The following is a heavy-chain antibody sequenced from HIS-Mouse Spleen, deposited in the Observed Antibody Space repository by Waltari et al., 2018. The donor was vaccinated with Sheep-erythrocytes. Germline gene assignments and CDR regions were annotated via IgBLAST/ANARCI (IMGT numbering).Heavy chain of an antibody. V-gene: IGHV1-69*04. D-gene: IGHD1-26*01. CDR1: GGTFSSYA. CDR3: AQTGATTPHFDY. J-gene: IGHJ4*02. Sequence: QVQLVQSGAEVKKPGSSVKVSCKASGGTFSSYAIGWVRQAPGQGLEWMGRIIPILGIANYAQKFQGRVTITADKSTSTAYMELSSLRSEDTAVYYCAQTGATTPHFDYWGQGTLVTVSS. CDR2: IIPILGIA.